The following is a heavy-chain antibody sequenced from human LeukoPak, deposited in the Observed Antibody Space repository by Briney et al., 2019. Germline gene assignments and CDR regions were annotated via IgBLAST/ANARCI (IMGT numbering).Heavy chain of an antibody. CDR3: AKSPAGEEYSYGYVPDY. J-gene: IGHJ4*02. CDR2: ISYDGSNK. D-gene: IGHD5-18*01. CDR1: GFTFSSYA. V-gene: IGHV3-30*18. Sequence: QAGGSLRLSCAAFGFTFSSYATHWVRQAPGKGLEWVAVISYDGSNKKYADSVKGRFTISRDNSKNTLYLQMNSLRVEDTAVYYCAKSPAGEEYSYGYVPDYWGQGTLVTVSS.